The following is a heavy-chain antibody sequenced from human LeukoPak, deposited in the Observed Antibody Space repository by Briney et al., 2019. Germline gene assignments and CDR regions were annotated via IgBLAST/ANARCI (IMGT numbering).Heavy chain of an antibody. CDR1: GFTFSSYW. CDR3: AKAWWNSHLGFDC. D-gene: IGHD2-15*01. Sequence: PGGSLRLSCAASGFTFSSYWMSWVRQAPGKGLEWVSGISDSGGSTYYADSVKGRFIISRDNSKNTLYLQMNSLRAEDTALYYCAKAWWNSHLGFDCWGQGTLVTVSS. CDR2: ISDSGGST. V-gene: IGHV3-23*01. J-gene: IGHJ4*02.